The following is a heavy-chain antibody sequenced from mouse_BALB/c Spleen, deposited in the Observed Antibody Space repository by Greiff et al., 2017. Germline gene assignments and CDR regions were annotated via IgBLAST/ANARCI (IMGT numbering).Heavy chain of an antibody. CDR2: IYPYNGGT. CDR3: AIDGYPYWYFDV. J-gene: IGHJ1*01. D-gene: IGHD2-3*01. V-gene: IGHV1S29*02. Sequence: EVQLQQSGPELVKPGASVKISCKASGYTFTDYNMHWVKQSHGKSLEWIGYIYPYNGGTGYNQKFKSKATLTVDNSSSTAYMELRSLTSEDSAVYYCAIDGYPYWYFDVWGAGTTVTVSS. CDR1: GYTFTDYN.